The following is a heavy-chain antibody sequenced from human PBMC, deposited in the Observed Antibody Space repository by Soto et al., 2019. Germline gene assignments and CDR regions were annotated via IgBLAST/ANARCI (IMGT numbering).Heavy chain of an antibody. CDR2: IYYSVST. J-gene: IGHJ4*02. Sequence: PSETLSLTCTVSGGSISSYYWSWIRQPPGKGLEWIGYIYYSVSTNYNPSLKSRVTISVDTSKNQFSLKLSSVTAADTAVYYCARGGYGDYPYYFDYWGQGTLVTGSS. CDR1: GGSISSYY. D-gene: IGHD4-17*01. V-gene: IGHV4-59*01. CDR3: ARGGYGDYPYYFDY.